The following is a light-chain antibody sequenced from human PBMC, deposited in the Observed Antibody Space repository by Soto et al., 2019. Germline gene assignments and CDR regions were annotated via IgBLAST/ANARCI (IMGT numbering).Light chain of an antibody. J-gene: IGLJ1*01. V-gene: IGLV2-14*01. CDR1: SNDVGGYNY. CDR2: DVS. Sequence: QSVLTQPASVSGSPGQSITISCTGTSNDVGGYNYVSWYQQYPDKAPTLIIYDVSNRPSGVSTRFSGSKSGNRASLTIFGLQAEDEADYYCSSYTTTTTSCGFGTGTKVTVL. CDR3: SSYTTTTTSCG.